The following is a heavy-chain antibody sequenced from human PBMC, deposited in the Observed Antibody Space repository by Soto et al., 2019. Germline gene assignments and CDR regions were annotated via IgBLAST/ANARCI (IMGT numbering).Heavy chain of an antibody. CDR2: INPSGGST. CDR1: GYTFINYY. Sequence: ASVKVSCKASGYTFINYYMHWVRQAPGQGLEWMGIINPSGGSTNYAQKFQGRVTMTRDTSTSTVYMELSSLKSEDTAVYYCERVGSYCSSDSCSSYNWFDPWGQGTLVTVSS. D-gene: IGHD2-2*01. V-gene: IGHV1-46*01. J-gene: IGHJ5*02. CDR3: ERVGSYCSSDSCSSYNWFDP.